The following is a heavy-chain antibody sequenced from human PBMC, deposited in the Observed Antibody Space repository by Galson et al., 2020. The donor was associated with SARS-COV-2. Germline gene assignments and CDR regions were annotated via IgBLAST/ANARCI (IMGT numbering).Heavy chain of an antibody. Sequence: ASVKVSCKASGYKFTSYGINWVRQAPGQGLEWMGWISASNGDTSYAQKFQGRVTMTTDTSTSTAYMDLRSLRSDDTAVYYCARDRVGVVKPHYMDVWGKGTTVTVS. CDR3: ARDRVGVVKPHYMDV. CDR2: ISASNGDT. J-gene: IGHJ6*03. CDR1: GYKFTSYG. D-gene: IGHD3-3*01. V-gene: IGHV1-18*04.